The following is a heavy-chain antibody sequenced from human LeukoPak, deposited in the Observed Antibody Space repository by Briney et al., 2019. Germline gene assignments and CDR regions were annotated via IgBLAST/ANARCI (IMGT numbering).Heavy chain of an antibody. CDR1: GFTFSSYS. V-gene: IGHV3-21*01. Sequence: GGSLRHSCAASGFTFSSYSMNWVRQAPGKGLEWVSSISSSSSYIYYADSVKGRFTISRDNAKNSLYLQMNSLRAEDTAVYYCARMAYGDYGIDYWGQGTLVTVSS. CDR3: ARMAYGDYGIDY. CDR2: ISSSSSYI. J-gene: IGHJ4*02. D-gene: IGHD4-17*01.